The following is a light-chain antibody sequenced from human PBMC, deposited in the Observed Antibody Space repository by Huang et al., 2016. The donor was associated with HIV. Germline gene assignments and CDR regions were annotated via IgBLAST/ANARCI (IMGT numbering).Light chain of an antibody. Sequence: DIQLTQSPSTLSASVGDRLTTTCGASQNISSRLALYQQKPGKAPKLLIYKISSLESGVPSRFSGSVSGTKFTLTINSLQPDDIGTYYCQYGETFGQGSKVEVK. V-gene: IGKV1-5*03. CDR2: KIS. CDR1: QNISSR. CDR3: QYGET. J-gene: IGKJ1*01.